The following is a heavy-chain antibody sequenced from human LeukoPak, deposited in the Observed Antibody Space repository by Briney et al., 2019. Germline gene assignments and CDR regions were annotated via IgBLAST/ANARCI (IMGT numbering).Heavy chain of an antibody. J-gene: IGHJ6*03. CDR1: GYTFTSYD. D-gene: IGHD3-3*01. Sequence: ASVKVSCKPSGYTFTSYDINSVRQATGQGREWMGWMNPNSGNTGYAQKLQGGVTMTSSTSINTAYMELSSMRSEDTAVYYCARGPNYAFWSGSYYYYMDVWGKGTTVTVSS. CDR3: ARGPNYAFWSGSYYYYMDV. V-gene: IGHV1-8*01. CDR2: MNPNSGNT.